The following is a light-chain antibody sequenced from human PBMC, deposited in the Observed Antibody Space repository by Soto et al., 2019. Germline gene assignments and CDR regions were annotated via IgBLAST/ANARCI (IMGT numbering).Light chain of an antibody. J-gene: IGKJ4*01. Sequence: DVRMTQSPSSLSASVGDTITITCRASRTINTYLNWFQQKPGEPPRLLIYGASTLDDGVPSWFSGSGSGADFTLTISGLQAEDFASYHCQQTYSDISFGGGTKV. V-gene: IGKV1-39*01. CDR3: QQTYSDIS. CDR2: GAS. CDR1: RTINTY.